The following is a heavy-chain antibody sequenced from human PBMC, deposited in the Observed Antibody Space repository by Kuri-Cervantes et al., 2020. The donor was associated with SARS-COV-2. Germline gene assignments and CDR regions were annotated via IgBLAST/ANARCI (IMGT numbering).Heavy chain of an antibody. D-gene: IGHD3-22*01. Sequence: SVKVSCKASGGTFSSYAISWVRQAPGQGLEWMGGIIPIFGTANYAQKFQGRVSMTEDTSTDTAYMELSSLRSEDTAVYYCATEGYSIIIWAFAHWGQGTKGTGSS. V-gene: IGHV1-69*06. J-gene: IGHJ3*01. CDR1: GGTFSSYA. CDR3: ATEGYSIIIWAFAH. CDR2: IIPIFGTA.